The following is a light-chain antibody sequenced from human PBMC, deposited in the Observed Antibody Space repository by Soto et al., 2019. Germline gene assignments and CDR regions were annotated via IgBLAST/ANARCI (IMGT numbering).Light chain of an antibody. J-gene: IGKJ4*01. V-gene: IGKV3-20*01. Sequence: EIVLTQSPGTLSLSPGERATLSCRASQSVSSSYLAWYQQKPGQAPRLLIYGASSRATGIPDRFSGSGSGTDFTLTISRLEPEDFAVYYCQHYNSWPLTFGGGTNVEIK. CDR1: QSVSSSY. CDR2: GAS. CDR3: QHYNSWPLT.